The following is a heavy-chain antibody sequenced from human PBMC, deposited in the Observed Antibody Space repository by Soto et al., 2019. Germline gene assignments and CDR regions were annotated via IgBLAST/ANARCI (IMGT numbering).Heavy chain of an antibody. CDR1: GFTFSSYG. Sequence: GGSLRLSCVASGFTFSSYGMHWVRQAPGKGLEWVAVIWYDGSNKYYADSVKARFTISRDNSKNTLYLQMDSLRAEDTAVYYCARPFMITFGGVIGHDAFDVWGQGTMVTVSS. CDR2: IWYDGSNK. CDR3: ARPFMITFGGVIGHDAFDV. V-gene: IGHV3-33*01. D-gene: IGHD3-16*01. J-gene: IGHJ3*01.